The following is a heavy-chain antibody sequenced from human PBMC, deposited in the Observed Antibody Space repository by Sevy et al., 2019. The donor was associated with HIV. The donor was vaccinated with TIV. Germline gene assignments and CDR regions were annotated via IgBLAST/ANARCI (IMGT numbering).Heavy chain of an antibody. CDR2: ISSNSNKI. D-gene: IGHD6-19*01. V-gene: IGHV3-11*01. CDR3: TRFYSSTTGWYAGSDDF. CDR1: GFSFSDYF. J-gene: IGHJ4*02. Sequence: GGSLRLSCVASGFSFSDYFISWIRQAPGKGLEWVSYISSNSNKIRYADSVQGRFTISRDNVKNSVYLQMNSLRAEDTAVYHCTRFYSSTTGWYAGSDDFWGRGTLVTVSS.